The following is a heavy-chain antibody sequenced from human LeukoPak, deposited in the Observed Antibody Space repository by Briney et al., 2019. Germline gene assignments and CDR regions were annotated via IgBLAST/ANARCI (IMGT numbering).Heavy chain of an antibody. CDR3: ARGGFWSGYLRIDYYYGMDV. D-gene: IGHD3-3*01. CDR1: GFTFSNYA. J-gene: IGHJ6*02. V-gene: IGHV4-34*01. CDR2: INHSGST. Sequence: PGGSLRLSCAASGFTFSNYAMSWVRQPPGKGLEWIGEINHSGSTNYDPSLKSRVTISVDTSKNQFSLKLSSVTAADTAVYYCARGGFWSGYLRIDYYYGMDVWGQGTAVTVSS.